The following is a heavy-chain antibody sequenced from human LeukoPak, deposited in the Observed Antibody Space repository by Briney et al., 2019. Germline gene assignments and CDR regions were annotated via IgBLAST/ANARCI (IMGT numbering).Heavy chain of an antibody. V-gene: IGHV1-18*01. CDR3: ARDRAAAGSWDRFDP. J-gene: IGHJ5*02. D-gene: IGHD6-13*01. Sequence: ASVKVSCKASGYTFTSYGISWVRQAPGQGLEWMGWISAYNGNTNYAQKLQGRVTMTTDTSTSTAYMELRSLRSDDTAVYYCARDRAAAGSWDRFDPWGQGTLVTVSS. CDR1: GYTFTSYG. CDR2: ISAYNGNT.